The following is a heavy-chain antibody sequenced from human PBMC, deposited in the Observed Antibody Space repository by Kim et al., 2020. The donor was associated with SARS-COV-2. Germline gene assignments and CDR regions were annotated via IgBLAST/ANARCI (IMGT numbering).Heavy chain of an antibody. J-gene: IGHJ4*02. Sequence: GGSLRLSCAASGFTVSTNYITWVRQAPGRGLDWVPYIYANGSTYYAESVKGRFSISRDSSKNMVYLQMDSLRAEDTAVYFCARQGYWSGLDYWGQGTLVT. CDR3: ARQGYWSGLDY. D-gene: IGHD2-15*01. CDR1: GFTVSTNY. CDR2: IYANGST. V-gene: IGHV3-53*01.